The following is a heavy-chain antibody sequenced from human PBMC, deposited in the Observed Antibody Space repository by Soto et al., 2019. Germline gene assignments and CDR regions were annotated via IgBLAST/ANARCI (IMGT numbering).Heavy chain of an antibody. D-gene: IGHD2-15*01. CDR2: IKSKADGETK. CDR3: CVVKRRDQYSTSGYWFDP. Sequence: PGGSLRLSCAASGFTSSHAWMSWVRQAPGKGLEWVGRIKSKADGETKDYGAPVRGRFTISRDDSKDTLYLQMNSLRIEDTAVYYCCVVKRRDQYSTSGYWFDPWGPGTLVTVSS. V-gene: IGHV3-15*01. CDR1: GFTSSHAW. J-gene: IGHJ5*02.